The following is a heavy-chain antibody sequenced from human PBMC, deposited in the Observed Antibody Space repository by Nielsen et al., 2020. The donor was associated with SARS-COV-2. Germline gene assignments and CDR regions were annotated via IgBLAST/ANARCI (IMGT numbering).Heavy chain of an antibody. V-gene: IGHV4-34*01. CDR3: ATLNWNYGY. Sequence: SETLSLTCAVYGGSFSGYYWSWIRQPPGKGLEWIGEINHSGSTNYNPSLKSRVTISVDTSKNHFSLKLSSVTAADTAVYYCATLNWNYGYWGQGTLVTVSS. D-gene: IGHD1-7*01. CDR1: GGSFSGYY. J-gene: IGHJ4*02. CDR2: INHSGST.